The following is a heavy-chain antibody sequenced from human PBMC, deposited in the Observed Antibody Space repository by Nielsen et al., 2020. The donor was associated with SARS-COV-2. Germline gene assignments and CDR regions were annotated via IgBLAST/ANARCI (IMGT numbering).Heavy chain of an antibody. CDR3: ARDLVPNSSLEDYGMDV. CDR1: GYTFNSYY. J-gene: IGHJ6*02. D-gene: IGHD6-19*01. V-gene: IGHV1-46*02. CDR2: INPSGGGT. Sequence: ASVKVSCKASGYTFNSYYIHWVRQAPGQGLEWMSIINPSGGGTRYAQKFQGRVTTTRDTSTSTVYMELSGLRSDDTAVYYCARDLVPNSSLEDYGMDVWGQGTTVTVSS.